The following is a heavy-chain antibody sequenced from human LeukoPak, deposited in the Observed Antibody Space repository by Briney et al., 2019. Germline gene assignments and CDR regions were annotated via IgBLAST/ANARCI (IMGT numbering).Heavy chain of an antibody. CDR2: IYSGGGA. Sequence: GGSLRLSCVDSGFTVSSNYMNWVRQAPGKGLEWVSVIYSGGGAYYADSVKGRFTISTDTSKNTLYLQMNSLRAEDTALYYCARVTYYDSLYYFDYWGQGTLVTVSS. J-gene: IGHJ4*02. CDR1: GFTVSSNY. D-gene: IGHD5-12*01. CDR3: ARVTYYDSLYYFDY. V-gene: IGHV3-66*01.